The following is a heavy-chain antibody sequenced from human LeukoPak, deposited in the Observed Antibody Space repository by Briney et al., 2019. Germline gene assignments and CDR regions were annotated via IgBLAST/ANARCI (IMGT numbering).Heavy chain of an antibody. V-gene: IGHV4-34*01. J-gene: IGHJ6*02. Sequence: SETLSLTCAVYGGSFSGYYWSWIRQPPGKGLEWIGEINHSGSTNYNPSLKSRVTISVDTSKNQFSLKLSSVTAADTAVYYCARAQRGYSYGYYYYYGMDVRGQGTTVTVSS. D-gene: IGHD5-18*01. CDR3: ARAQRGYSYGYYYYYGMDV. CDR2: INHSGST. CDR1: GGSFSGYY.